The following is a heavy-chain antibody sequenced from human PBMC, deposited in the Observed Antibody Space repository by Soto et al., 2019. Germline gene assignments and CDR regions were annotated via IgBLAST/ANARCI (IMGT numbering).Heavy chain of an antibody. J-gene: IGHJ6*02. CDR1: GFTVSSFG. CDR2: LSSNGIGT. D-gene: IGHD2-15*01. Sequence: GGSLRLSCSGSGFTVSSFGMHWVRQAPGKGLEHVSTLSSNGIGTHYADSVKGRFTFSRDTSKNTLYLQVSSLRTEDTAVYYCARDYPRWYYGMDVWGQGTTVTVSS. CDR3: ARDYPRWYYGMDV. V-gene: IGHV3-64D*06.